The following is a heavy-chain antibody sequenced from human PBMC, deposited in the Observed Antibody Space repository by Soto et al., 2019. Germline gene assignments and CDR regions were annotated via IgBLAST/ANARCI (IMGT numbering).Heavy chain of an antibody. CDR3: VRHSRTVRSGYLNWFDS. CDR2: INHSGST. CDR1: GGSFSGYY. D-gene: IGHD3-3*01. J-gene: IGHJ5*01. Sequence: SETLSLTCAVYGGSFSGYYWSWIRQPPGKGLEWIGEINHSGSTYYNPSLKSRVTISVDTSKNQFSLRLSSVTAADTAVYYCVRHSRTVRSGYLNWFDSWGLGTLVTVSS. V-gene: IGHV4-34*01.